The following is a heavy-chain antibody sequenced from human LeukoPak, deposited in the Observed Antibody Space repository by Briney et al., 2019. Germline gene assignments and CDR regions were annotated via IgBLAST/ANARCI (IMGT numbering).Heavy chain of an antibody. CDR1: GFTFSSYA. CDR2: IKSKSDGGKT. CDR3: ITGNY. D-gene: IGHD3-10*01. J-gene: IGHJ4*02. Sequence: GGSLRLSCAASGFTFSSYAMHWVRQAPGKGLEWVGRIKSKSDGGKTDYTVPVIGRFTISRDDTKGTLYLQMNSLKMEDTAVYYCITGNYWGQGTLVTVS. V-gene: IGHV3-15*01.